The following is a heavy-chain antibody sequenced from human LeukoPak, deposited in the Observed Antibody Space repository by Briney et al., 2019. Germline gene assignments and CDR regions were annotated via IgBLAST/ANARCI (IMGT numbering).Heavy chain of an antibody. D-gene: IGHD6-13*01. Sequence: KPSETLSLTCTVSGGSISSYCWSWIRKPPGQGLEWIGYIYYSGSTNYNPSLKSRVTISVDTSKNQFSLKLSSVTAAATAVYYCARQQLSQLYYFDYWGQGTLVTVSS. J-gene: IGHJ4*02. V-gene: IGHV4-59*01. CDR1: GGSISSYC. CDR2: IYYSGST. CDR3: ARQQLSQLYYFDY.